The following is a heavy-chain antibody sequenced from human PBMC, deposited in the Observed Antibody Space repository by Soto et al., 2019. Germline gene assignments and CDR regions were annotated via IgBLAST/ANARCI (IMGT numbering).Heavy chain of an antibody. V-gene: IGHV5-10-1*01. CDR1: GYSFTGYW. D-gene: IGHD6-6*01. CDR3: ARFGHLVPPHYYHYGMDV. Sequence: GESLKISCKGSGYSFTGYWISWVRQMPGKGLEWMGRIDPIDSYTNYSPSFQGHVTISADKSISTAYLQWSSLKASDTSTYFCARFGHLVPPHYYHYGMDVWGQGTTVTVSS. CDR2: IDPIDSYT. J-gene: IGHJ6*02.